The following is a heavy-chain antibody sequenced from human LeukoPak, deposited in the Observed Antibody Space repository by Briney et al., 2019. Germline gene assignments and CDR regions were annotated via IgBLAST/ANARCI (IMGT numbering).Heavy chain of an antibody. CDR1: GFTFSSYS. J-gene: IGHJ4*02. D-gene: IGHD1-26*01. CDR3: ARAPQGSYPTDY. Sequence: GGSLRLSCAASGFTFSSYSMNWVRQAPGKGLEWVSSISSSSSSYIYYADSVKGRFTISRDNAKNSLYLQMNSLRAEDTAVYYCARAPQGSYPTDYWGQGTLVTVSS. CDR2: ISSSSSSYI. V-gene: IGHV3-21*01.